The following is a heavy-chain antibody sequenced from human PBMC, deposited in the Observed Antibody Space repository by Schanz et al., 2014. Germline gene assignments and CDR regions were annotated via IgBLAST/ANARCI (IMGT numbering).Heavy chain of an antibody. J-gene: IGHJ4*02. V-gene: IGHV1-46*01. Sequence: QVQVEQSGPEVKKPGASVTVSCQASGYTFSFTSYNVHWVRQAPGQGLEWMGYINSSGGGTSYAQTFQDRLTMTRDASTSTVYMELSSLRSEDTTVYYCASSGAGYSSSRDFAYWGLGPLMTVSS. CDR1: GYTFSFTSYN. CDR2: INSSGGGT. CDR3: ASSGAGYSSSRDFAY. D-gene: IGHD6-13*01.